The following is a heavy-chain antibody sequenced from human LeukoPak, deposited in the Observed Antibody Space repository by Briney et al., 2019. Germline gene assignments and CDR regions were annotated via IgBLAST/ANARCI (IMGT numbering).Heavy chain of an antibody. D-gene: IGHD3-9*01. Sequence: GGSLRLSCAASGFTFSSYAMSWVRQAPGKGLEWVSAISGSGGSTYYADSVKGRFTISRDNSKNTLYLQMNSLKTEDTGVYYCTTDDYDILTGDYFFDSWGQGTLVTVSS. V-gene: IGHV3-23*01. CDR3: TTDDYDILTGDYFFDS. CDR1: GFTFSSYA. J-gene: IGHJ4*02. CDR2: ISGSGGST.